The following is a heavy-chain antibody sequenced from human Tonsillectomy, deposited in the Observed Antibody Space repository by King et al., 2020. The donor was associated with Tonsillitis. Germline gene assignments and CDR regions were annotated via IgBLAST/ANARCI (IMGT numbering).Heavy chain of an antibody. CDR3: ARDPGYCGGDCYLFDY. CDR1: GVSISSYY. CDR2: IYITGST. Sequence: VQLQESGPGLVKPSGTLSLTCTVSGVSISSYYWSWIRQPAGKGLEWIGRIYITGSTNYSPSLKSRVTMSVDTSKNQFSLKLSSVTAADTAMYFCARDPGYCGGDCYLFDYWGQGTLVTVSS. D-gene: IGHD2-21*02. V-gene: IGHV4-4*07. J-gene: IGHJ4*02.